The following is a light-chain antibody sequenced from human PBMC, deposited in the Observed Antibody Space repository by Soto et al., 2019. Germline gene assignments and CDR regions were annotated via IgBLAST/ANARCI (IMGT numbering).Light chain of an antibody. Sequence: QSVLTQPASVSGSPGQSITISCTGTNSDVGAFEYVSWYQQHPGKAPKLMIYEVSKRPSGVPDRFSGSKSGNTASLTVSGLQAEDEADYYCSSYAGRNNWVFGGGTKLTVL. CDR1: NSDVGAFEY. J-gene: IGLJ3*02. V-gene: IGLV2-8*01. CDR2: EVS. CDR3: SSYAGRNNWV.